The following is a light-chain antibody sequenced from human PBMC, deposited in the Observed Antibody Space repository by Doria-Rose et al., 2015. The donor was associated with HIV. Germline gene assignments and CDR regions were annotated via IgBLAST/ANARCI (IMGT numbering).Light chain of an antibody. CDR2: STS. Sequence: QTVVTQEPSLTVSPGGTVTLTCASSTGAVTSGYYPNWFQQKPGQPPRTLIYSTSYKHSWTPARFSGSLLGGKAALTLSGVQPEDEAEYYCLPYYGGTQGVFGGGTKLTAL. V-gene: IGLV7-43*01. J-gene: IGLJ3*02. CDR3: LPYYGGTQGV. CDR1: TGAVTSGYY.